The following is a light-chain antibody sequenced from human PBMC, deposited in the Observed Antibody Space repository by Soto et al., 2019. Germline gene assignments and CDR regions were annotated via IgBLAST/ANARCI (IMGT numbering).Light chain of an antibody. CDR1: QTISSW. CDR2: KAS. V-gene: IGKV1-5*03. J-gene: IGKJ1*01. CDR3: QHYNSYSEA. Sequence: DIQMTQSPSTLSGSVGDRVTITCRASQTISSWLAWYQQKTGKAHKLLIYKASTLKSGVPSRFSGSGSGTEFTLTISSLQPDDFVTYYCQHYNSYSEAFGQGTKVDI.